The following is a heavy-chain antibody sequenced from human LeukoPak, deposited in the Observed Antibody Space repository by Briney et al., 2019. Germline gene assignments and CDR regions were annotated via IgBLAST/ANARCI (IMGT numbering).Heavy chain of an antibody. D-gene: IGHD2-21*02. CDR3: ARDVTTIGDDFFPK. CDR1: GFKFDDYG. CDR2: IKWNGGST. V-gene: IGHV3-20*04. Sequence: GGSLRLSCAGPGFKFDDYGMNWDRQVPGKGLEWISAIKWNGGSTHYADSVRGRFTISRDNARNSMFLHMNSLRAEDTALYFCARDVTTIGDDFFPKWGQRILVTVSS. J-gene: IGHJ4*02.